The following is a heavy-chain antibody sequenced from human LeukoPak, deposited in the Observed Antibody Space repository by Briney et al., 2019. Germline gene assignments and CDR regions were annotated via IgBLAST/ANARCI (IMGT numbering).Heavy chain of an antibody. CDR3: VRDRGYSYGSTYFDY. V-gene: IGHV3-74*01. J-gene: IGHJ4*02. Sequence: PGGSLRLSCAASGFTFSDYRLHWVRQPPGKGLVWVSVIGGGGSATDYADSVKGRLTISRDDAKNTLYLQMGSLSAEDTAVYYCVRDRGYSYGSTYFDYWGRGTLVTVSS. CDR2: IGGGGSAT. D-gene: IGHD5-18*01. CDR1: GFTFSDYR.